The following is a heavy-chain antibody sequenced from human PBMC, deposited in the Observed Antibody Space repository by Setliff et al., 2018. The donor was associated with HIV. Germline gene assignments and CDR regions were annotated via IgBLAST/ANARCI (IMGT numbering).Heavy chain of an antibody. CDR1: GGSFSGYH. CDR2: ISHTGNT. D-gene: IGHD3-16*01. J-gene: IGHJ4*02. CDR3: DPGKVGLVGTAEFDY. Sequence: SETLSLTCAVDGGSFSGYHWTCIRQFPGKGLAWIGPISHTGNTQYNPSLKSRVTMSEVTSKNQFSLKLKSVTAANTAIYFCDPGKVGLVGTAEFDYWVPGALVTGSS. V-gene: IGHV4-34*01.